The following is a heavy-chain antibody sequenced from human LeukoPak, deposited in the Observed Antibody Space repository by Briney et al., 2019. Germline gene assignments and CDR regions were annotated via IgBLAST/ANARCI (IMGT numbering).Heavy chain of an antibody. V-gene: IGHV4-34*01. D-gene: IGHD3-10*01. CDR3: ARGGRHDRGGWFDP. J-gene: IGHJ5*02. CDR2: INHSGST. Sequence: SETLSLTCAVYGGSFIGYYWSWIRQPRGKGLEWIGEINHSGSTNYNPSLKSRVTISVDTSKNQFSLKLSSVTAADTAVYYCARGGRHDRGGWFDPWGQGTLVTVSS. CDR1: GGSFIGYY.